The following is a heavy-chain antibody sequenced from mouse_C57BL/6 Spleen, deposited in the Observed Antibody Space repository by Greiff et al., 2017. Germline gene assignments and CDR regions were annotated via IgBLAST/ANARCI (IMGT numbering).Heavy chain of an antibody. D-gene: IGHD4-1*01. CDR1: GFTFSSYG. V-gene: IGHV5-6*01. J-gene: IGHJ1*03. CDR3: ARSNWDDPHWYFDV. CDR2: ISSGGSYT. Sequence: EVQVVESGGDLVKPGGSLKLSCAASGFTFSSYGMSWVRQTPDKRLEWVATISSGGSYTYYPDRVKGRFTISRDNAKNTLYLQMSSLKSEDTAMYYCARSNWDDPHWYFDVWGTGTTVTVSS.